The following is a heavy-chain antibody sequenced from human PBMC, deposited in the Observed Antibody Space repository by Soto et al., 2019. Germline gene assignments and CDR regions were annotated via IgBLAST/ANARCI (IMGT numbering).Heavy chain of an antibody. CDR3: ARTYYYGSGTYPRFDP. D-gene: IGHD3-10*01. Sequence: GGSLRLSCAASGFTFNEYAMSWVRQAPGKGLEWVSLISRTGDSTYFADSVKGRFTISRDNSKNTLYLQMNSLRAEDTAVYYCARTYYYGSGTYPRFDPWGQGTLVTVSS. CDR2: ISRTGDST. V-gene: IGHV3-23*01. J-gene: IGHJ5*02. CDR1: GFTFNEYA.